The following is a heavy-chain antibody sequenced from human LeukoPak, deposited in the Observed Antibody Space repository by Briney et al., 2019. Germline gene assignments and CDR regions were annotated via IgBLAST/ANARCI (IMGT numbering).Heavy chain of an antibody. CDR2: IYPGDSDT. D-gene: IGHD6-25*01. J-gene: IGHJ1*01. CDR1: GYSFTSYW. CDR3: ARRPSSAGPPQY. Sequence: TGESLKISCKGSGYSFTSYWIGWVRQMPGKGLEWMGIIYPGDSDTRYSPSFQGQVTISADRSISTAYLQWSSLKASDTAIYYCARRPSSAGPPQYWGQGTLVTVFS. V-gene: IGHV5-51*01.